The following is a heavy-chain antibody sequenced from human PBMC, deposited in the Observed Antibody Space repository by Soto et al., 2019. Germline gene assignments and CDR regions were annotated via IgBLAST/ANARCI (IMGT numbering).Heavy chain of an antibody. J-gene: IGHJ4*02. Sequence: GGSLRLSCAASGFTFSSYWMHWVRQAPGKGLVWVSRINSDGSSTSYADSVKGRSTITRGNARNTLYLQMNSLGAEEKAGYYCARNLRQNLPDSRHCYTLFDYWGQGTLVTVSS. CDR1: GFTFSSYW. CDR3: ARNLRQNLPDSRHCYTLFDY. CDR2: INSDGSST. V-gene: IGHV3-74*01. D-gene: IGHD2-2*02.